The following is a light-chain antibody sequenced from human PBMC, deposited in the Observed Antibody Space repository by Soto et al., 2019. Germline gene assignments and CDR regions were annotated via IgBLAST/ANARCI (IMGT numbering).Light chain of an antibody. V-gene: IGKV3D-15*01. Sequence: PGERATLSCRASQSVSSTYLAWYQQQPGQAPRLLMSGTSNRATGTPDRFSGSGSGTDFTLTISSLQPEDFGVYYCQQYNDWPPEFGQGTKVDIK. CDR2: GTS. CDR1: QSVSSTY. CDR3: QQYNDWPPE. J-gene: IGKJ1*01.